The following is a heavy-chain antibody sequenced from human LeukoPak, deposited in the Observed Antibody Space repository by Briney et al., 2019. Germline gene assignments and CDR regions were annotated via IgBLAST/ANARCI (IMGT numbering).Heavy chain of an antibody. V-gene: IGHV3-23*01. CDR3: VRLTGPSDV. CDR1: GFTFNNYP. CDR2: IDSSGRST. D-gene: IGHD1-26*01. Sequence: GGSLRLSCAASGFTFNNYPMTWVRQAPWKGLEWVSSIDSSGRSTFFSDSVKGRFAISRDNSKNTLYMQMNSLRVEDTALYYCVRLTGPSDVWGQGTLVTVSS. J-gene: IGHJ4*02.